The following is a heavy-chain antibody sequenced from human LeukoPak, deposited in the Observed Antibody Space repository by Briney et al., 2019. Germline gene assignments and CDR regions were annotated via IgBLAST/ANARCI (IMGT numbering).Heavy chain of an antibody. CDR3: ARGWLAETTVVTPYNY. D-gene: IGHD4-23*01. CDR2: IIPIFDTP. J-gene: IGHJ4*02. CDR1: GGSFSSCA. Sequence: GASVKVSCKASGGSFSSCAISWVRQAPGQGLEWMGGIIPIFDTPNYAQKFQGRVTITADESTSTAYMELSSLRSEDTAVYYCARGWLAETTVVTPYNYWGQGTLVTVSS. V-gene: IGHV1-69*13.